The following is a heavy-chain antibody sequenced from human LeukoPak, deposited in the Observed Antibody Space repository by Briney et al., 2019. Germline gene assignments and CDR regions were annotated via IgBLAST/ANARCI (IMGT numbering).Heavy chain of an antibody. V-gene: IGHV4-59*12. Sequence: SETLSLTCTVSGGSISRYYWSWIRQPPGKGLEWIGYIYYSGSTNYNPSLKSRATISVDRSKNQFSLKLSSVTAADTAVYYCARGRGGVTDAIFDYWGQGTLVTVSS. J-gene: IGHJ4*02. CDR1: GGSISRYY. CDR3: ARGRGGVTDAIFDY. D-gene: IGHD3-16*01. CDR2: IYYSGST.